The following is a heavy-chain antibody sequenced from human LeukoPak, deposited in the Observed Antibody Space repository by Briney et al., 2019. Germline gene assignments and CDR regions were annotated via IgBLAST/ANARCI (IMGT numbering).Heavy chain of an antibody. D-gene: IGHD3-3*01. V-gene: IGHV3-30*02. J-gene: IGHJ5*02. CDR1: GFAFSSYG. CDR2: IPYEGSKR. Sequence: GGSLRLSCAASGFAFSSYGIHWVRQTPAKGLEWVAYIPYEGSKRYYADSVRGRFTISRDNSKNTAYLQMNSLRNDDTAMYYCAKDWSGNYNWFDPWGQGTLVTVSS. CDR3: AKDWSGNYNWFDP.